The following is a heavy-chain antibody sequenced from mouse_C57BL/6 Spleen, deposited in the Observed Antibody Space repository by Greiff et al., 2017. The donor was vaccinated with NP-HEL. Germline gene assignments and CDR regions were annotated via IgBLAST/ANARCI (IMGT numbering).Heavy chain of an antibody. D-gene: IGHD2-3*01. CDR1: GYTFTDYN. Sequence: EVQLQQSGPELVKPGASVKIPCKASGYTFTDYNMDWVKQSHGKSLEWIGDINPNNGGTIYNQKFKGKATLTVDKSSSTAYMELHSMTSEDTAVYYCARSSEGYALYYAMDYWGQGTSVTVSS. CDR3: ARSSEGYALYYAMDY. J-gene: IGHJ4*01. CDR2: INPNNGGT. V-gene: IGHV1-18*01.